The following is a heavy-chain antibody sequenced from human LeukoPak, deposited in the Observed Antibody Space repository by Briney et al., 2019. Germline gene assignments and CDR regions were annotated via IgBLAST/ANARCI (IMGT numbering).Heavy chain of an antibody. CDR1: GGSVSSGSYY. J-gene: IGHJ4*02. D-gene: IGHD3-9*01. CDR3: ARAHYDILTGYPYYFDY. V-gene: IGHV4-61*01. Sequence: SETLSLTCTVSGGSVSSGSYYWSWIRQPPGKGLEWIGYIYYSGSTNYNPFLKSRVTISVDTSKNQFSLKLSSVTAADTAVYYCARAHYDILTGYPYYFDYWGQGTLVTVSS. CDR2: IYYSGST.